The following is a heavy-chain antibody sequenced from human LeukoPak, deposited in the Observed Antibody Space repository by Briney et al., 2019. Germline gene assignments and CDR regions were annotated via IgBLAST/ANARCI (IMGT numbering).Heavy chain of an antibody. V-gene: IGHV1-8*01. CDR3: ARGDNWNDALDY. J-gene: IGHJ4*02. D-gene: IGHD1-1*01. CDR1: GYTFISYD. Sequence: ASVKVSCKASGYTFISYDINWVRQATAQGLEWMGWMNPNSGNTGYAQKFQGRVTMTRNTSISTAYMELSSLRSEDTAVYYCARGDNWNDALDYWGQGTLVTVSP. CDR2: MNPNSGNT.